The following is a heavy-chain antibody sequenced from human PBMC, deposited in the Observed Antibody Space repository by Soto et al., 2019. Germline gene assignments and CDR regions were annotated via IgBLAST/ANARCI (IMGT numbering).Heavy chain of an antibody. CDR1: GYTFTGYY. V-gene: IGHV1-2*02. CDR2: INPNSGGT. Sequence: ASVKVSCKASGYTFTGYYMHWVRQAPGQGLEWMGWINPNSGGTNYAQKFQGRVTMTRDTSISTAYMELSRLRSDDTAVYYCARTYSSSWYYFDYWGQGTLVTVSS. D-gene: IGHD6-13*01. CDR3: ARTYSSSWYYFDY. J-gene: IGHJ4*02.